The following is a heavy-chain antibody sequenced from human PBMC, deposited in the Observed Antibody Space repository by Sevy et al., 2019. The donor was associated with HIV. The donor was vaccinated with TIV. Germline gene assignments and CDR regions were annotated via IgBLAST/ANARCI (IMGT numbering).Heavy chain of an antibody. CDR3: FVRIRDSSEIDY. V-gene: IGHV3-74*01. CDR2: LNGDGSDI. CDR1: GFTFSNYY. Sequence: GGSLRFSCAASGFTFSNYYMNWVRQGPGKGLVWVARLNGDGSDINYADSVRGRFTISRDNTKNTLYLQMSRLRGEDTAVYYCFVRIRDSSEIDYWGQGTLVTVSS. D-gene: IGHD6-6*01. J-gene: IGHJ4*02.